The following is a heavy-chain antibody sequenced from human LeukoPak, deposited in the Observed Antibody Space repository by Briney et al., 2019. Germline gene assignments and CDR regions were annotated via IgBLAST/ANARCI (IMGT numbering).Heavy chain of an antibody. CDR1: GASISSYY. D-gene: IGHD2-2*01. CDR3: ARDVSSTSPASGWFDP. V-gene: IGHV4-59*01. J-gene: IGHJ5*02. CDR2: IYYCGST. Sequence: PSETLSLTCTLSGASISSYYCSWIRQPPGKGLEWIGYIYYCGSTNYNPSLKSRVTISVDTSKNQFSLKLSSVTAADTAVYYCARDVSSTSPASGWFDPWGQGTLVTVSS.